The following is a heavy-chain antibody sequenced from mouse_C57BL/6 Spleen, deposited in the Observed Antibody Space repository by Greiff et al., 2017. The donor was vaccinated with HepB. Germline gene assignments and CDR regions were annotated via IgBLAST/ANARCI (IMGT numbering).Heavy chain of an antibody. J-gene: IGHJ2*01. Sequence: VQLQQPGAELVKPGASVKLSCKASGYTFPSYWMQWVKQRPGQGLEWIGEIDPSDSYTNYNQKFKGKATLTVDTSSSTAYMQLSSLTSEDSAVYYCARGGGYWGQGTTLTVSS. CDR2: IDPSDSYT. V-gene: IGHV1-50*01. CDR1: GYTFPSYW. CDR3: ARGGGY.